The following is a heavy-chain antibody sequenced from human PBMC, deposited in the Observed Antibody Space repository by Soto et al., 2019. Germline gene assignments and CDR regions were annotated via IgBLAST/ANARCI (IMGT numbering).Heavy chain of an antibody. CDR1: GFTFSSFW. D-gene: IGHD3-10*01. J-gene: IGHJ4*02. CDR2: IIQDGNDK. V-gene: IGHV3-7*04. Sequence: GGSLRLSCAASGFTFSSFWMSWVRQAPGKGLEWVANIIQDGNDKYYVDSVKGRFTISRDNAKNSLYLQMNSLRVEDTAVYYCTTELGFGDRGDYWGQGTLVTVSS. CDR3: TTELGFGDRGDY.